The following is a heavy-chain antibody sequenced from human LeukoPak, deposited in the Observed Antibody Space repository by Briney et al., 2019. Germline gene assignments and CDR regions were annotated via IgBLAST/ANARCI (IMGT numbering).Heavy chain of an antibody. CDR2: ISYDGSNK. CDR3: ARGEGYCSSTSCYWPDY. CDR1: GFTFSSYA. V-gene: IGHV3-30-3*01. Sequence: PGGSLRLSCAASGFTFSSYAMHWVRQAPGKGLEWVAVISYDGSNKYYADSVKGRFTISRDNSKNTLYLQMNSLRAEDTAVYYCARGEGYCSSTSCYWPDYWGQGNLVTVSS. D-gene: IGHD2-2*01. J-gene: IGHJ4*02.